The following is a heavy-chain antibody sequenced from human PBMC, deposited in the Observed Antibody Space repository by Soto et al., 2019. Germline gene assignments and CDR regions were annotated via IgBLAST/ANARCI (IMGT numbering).Heavy chain of an antibody. CDR2: ISYDGSNK. CDR3: ARGVSAAMTPYFDY. CDR1: GFTFSTYA. D-gene: IGHD2-2*01. J-gene: IGHJ4*02. V-gene: IGHV3-30-3*01. Sequence: QVQLVESGGGVVQPGRSLRLSCVASGFTFSTYAMNWVRQAPGKGLEWVAVISYDGSNKYYADSVKGRFTISRDNSKNTLYQQMNSLRDEDTAVYYCARGVSAAMTPYFDYWGQGTLVTVSS.